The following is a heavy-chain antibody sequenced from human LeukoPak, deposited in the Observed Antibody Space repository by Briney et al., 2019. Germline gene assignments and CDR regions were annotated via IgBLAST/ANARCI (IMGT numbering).Heavy chain of an antibody. Sequence: GGSLRLSCAASGFTVSSNYMSWVRQAPGKGLEWVSGISWNSGSIGYADSVKGRFTISRDNAKNSLYLQMNSLRAEDTALYYCAKDIGRLGELSLPTDYWGQGTLVTVSS. CDR1: GFTVSSNY. V-gene: IGHV3-9*01. CDR3: AKDIGRLGELSLPTDY. D-gene: IGHD3-16*02. CDR2: ISWNSGSI. J-gene: IGHJ4*02.